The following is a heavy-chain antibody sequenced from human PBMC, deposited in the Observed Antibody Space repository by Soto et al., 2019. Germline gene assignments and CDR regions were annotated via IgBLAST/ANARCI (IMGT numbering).Heavy chain of an antibody. CDR1: GGSITDYS. Sequence: QVQVKESGPGLVKPSETLSLTCTVSGGSITDYSWSWIRQSAGKGLEWLGRISINGNSHYHPSLRSRVTMSIETSKNQFYLNLRSVSAADTAVYYCARESGDNWTYEVDWGQGTLVTVSS. D-gene: IGHD1-7*01. CDR2: ISINGNS. CDR3: ARESGDNWTYEVD. J-gene: IGHJ4*02. V-gene: IGHV4-4*07.